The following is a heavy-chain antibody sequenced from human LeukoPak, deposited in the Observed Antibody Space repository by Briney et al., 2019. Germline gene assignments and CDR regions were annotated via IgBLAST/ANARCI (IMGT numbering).Heavy chain of an antibody. CDR2: IRYDGSNK. Sequence: GGSLRLSCAASGFTFSSYGMHWVRQAPGKGLEWEAFIRYDGSNKYYADSVKGRFTISRDNSKNTLYLQMNSLRAEDTAVYYCAKPKGHCSSTSCYLPGFDPWGQGTLVTVSS. V-gene: IGHV3-30*02. CDR1: GFTFSSYG. J-gene: IGHJ5*02. D-gene: IGHD2-2*01. CDR3: AKPKGHCSSTSCYLPGFDP.